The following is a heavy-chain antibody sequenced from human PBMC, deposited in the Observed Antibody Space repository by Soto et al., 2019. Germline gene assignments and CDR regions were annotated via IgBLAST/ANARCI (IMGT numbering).Heavy chain of an antibody. CDR1: GFRFISYL. V-gene: IGHV3-64D*06. CDR2: INSIGVAT. J-gene: IGHJ4*02. CDR3: VKEICCGSKSCCDY. D-gene: IGHD2-2*01. Sequence: RGFVTFSCSASGFRFISYLMHWVSQAPGKGLEYVSTINSIGVATNYADSVKGRFTISRENSKNTLYLQMTSLRVEDTAVYYCVKEICCGSKSCCDYWGQGTVVT.